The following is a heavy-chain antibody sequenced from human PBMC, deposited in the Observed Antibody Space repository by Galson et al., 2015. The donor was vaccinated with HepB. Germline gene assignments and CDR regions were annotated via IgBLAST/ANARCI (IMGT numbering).Heavy chain of an antibody. D-gene: IGHD4-11*01. CDR1: GGSISSGGYY. CDR2: IYYSGST. Sequence: TLSLTCTVSGGSISSGGYYWSWIRQHPGKGLEWIGYIYYSGSTYYNPSLKSRVTISVDASKNQFSLKLSSVTAADTAVYYCARDGSTVTHSEASYWYFDLWGRGTLVTVSS. V-gene: IGHV4-31*03. CDR3: ARDGSTVTHSEASYWYFDL. J-gene: IGHJ2*01.